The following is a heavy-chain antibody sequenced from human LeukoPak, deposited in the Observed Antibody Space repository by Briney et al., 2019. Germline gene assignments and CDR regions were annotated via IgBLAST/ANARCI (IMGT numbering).Heavy chain of an antibody. CDR1: SDSISGYY. V-gene: IGHV4-59*01. CDR3: ARLGRKGWFGELHLDY. J-gene: IGHJ4*02. CDR2: IYYSGNT. Sequence: PSETLSLTCSVSSDSISGYYWSWLRQPPGKGLEWIGYIYYSGNTYYNPSLKSRVTISLDTSKNQFSLKLSSVTAADTAVYYCARLGRKGWFGELHLDYWGQGTLVTVSS. D-gene: IGHD3-10*01.